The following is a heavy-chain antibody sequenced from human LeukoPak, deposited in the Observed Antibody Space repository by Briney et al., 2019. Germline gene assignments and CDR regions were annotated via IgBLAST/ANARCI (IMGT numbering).Heavy chain of an antibody. D-gene: IGHD4-17*01. Sequence: GGSLRLSCSASGFTFSTYWMSWVRQAPGKGLEWVAVISYDGSNKYYADSVKGRFTISRDNSKNTLYLQMNSLRAEDTAVYYCAREVRFMTTVSGTFDIWGQGTMVTVSS. CDR2: ISYDGSNK. CDR3: AREVRFMTTVSGTFDI. J-gene: IGHJ3*02. V-gene: IGHV3-30-3*01. CDR1: GFTFSTYW.